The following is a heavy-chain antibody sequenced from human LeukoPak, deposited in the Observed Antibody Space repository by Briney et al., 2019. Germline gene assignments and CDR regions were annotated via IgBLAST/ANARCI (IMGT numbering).Heavy chain of an antibody. CDR3: ARGDWGY. D-gene: IGHD3/OR15-3a*01. CDR2: IYGDGST. Sequence: GGPLRLSCAASGFSFRSYAMSWVRQAPGKGLEWVSVIYGDGSTYYRDSVKGRFAISRDNSKNTLYLQMNSLSAEDTGVYYCARGDWGYWGQGTLVTVSS. J-gene: IGHJ4*02. V-gene: IGHV3-53*01. CDR1: GFSFRSYA.